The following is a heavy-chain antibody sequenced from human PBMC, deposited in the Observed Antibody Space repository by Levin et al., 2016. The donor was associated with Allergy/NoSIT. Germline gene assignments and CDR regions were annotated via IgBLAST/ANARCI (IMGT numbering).Heavy chain of an antibody. J-gene: IGHJ6*02. D-gene: IGHD6-19*01. Sequence: WIRQPPGKGLEWVAVISYDGSNKYYTDSVKGRFTISRDNSKNTLYLQMNSLRAEDTAVYYCARVPPAGWLVLYYYYGVDVWGQGTTVTVSS. V-gene: IGHV3-30-3*01. CDR2: ISYDGSNK. CDR3: ARVPPAGWLVLYYYYGVDV.